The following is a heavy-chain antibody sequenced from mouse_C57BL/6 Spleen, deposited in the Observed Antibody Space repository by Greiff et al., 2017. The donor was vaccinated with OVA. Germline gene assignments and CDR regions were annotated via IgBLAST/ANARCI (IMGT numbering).Heavy chain of an antibody. D-gene: IGHD2-1*01. V-gene: IGHV1-22*01. Sequence: VQLQQSGPELVKPGASVKMSCKASGYTFTDYNMHWVKQSHGKSLEWIGYINPNNGGTNYNEKFKSKATLTVDKSSSTAYMQLSSLTSEDSAVYYCARRGNYYAMDYWGQGTSVTVSS. J-gene: IGHJ4*01. CDR1: GYTFTDYN. CDR2: INPNNGGT. CDR3: ARRGNYYAMDY.